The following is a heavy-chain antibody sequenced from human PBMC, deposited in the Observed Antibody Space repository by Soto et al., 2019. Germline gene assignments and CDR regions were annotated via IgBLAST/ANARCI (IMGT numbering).Heavy chain of an antibody. CDR1: GGSISSYY. D-gene: IGHD3-3*01. J-gene: IGHJ6*02. CDR2: IYTSGST. Sequence: KPSETLSLTCTVSGGSISSYYWSWIRQPAGKGLEWIGRIYTSGSTNYNPSLKSRVTMSVDTSKNQFSLKLSSVTAADTAVYYCARDSKEYDFWSGWSMDVWGQGTTVTVSS. V-gene: IGHV4-4*07. CDR3: ARDSKEYDFWSGWSMDV.